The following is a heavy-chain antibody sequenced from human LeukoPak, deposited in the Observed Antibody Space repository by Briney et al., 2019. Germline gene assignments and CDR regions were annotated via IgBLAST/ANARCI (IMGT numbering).Heavy chain of an antibody. CDR1: GFTFSSYS. Sequence: GGSLRLSCAASGFTFSSYSMNWVRQAPGKGLEWVSSISSSSSYIYYADSVKGRFTISRDNAKNSLYLQMNSLRAEDTAVYYCARSHSYYYDSSGYYYPTAYYYYMDVWGKGTTVTVSS. CDR3: ARSHSYYYDSSGYYYPTAYYYYMDV. CDR2: ISSSSSYI. J-gene: IGHJ6*03. D-gene: IGHD3-22*01. V-gene: IGHV3-21*01.